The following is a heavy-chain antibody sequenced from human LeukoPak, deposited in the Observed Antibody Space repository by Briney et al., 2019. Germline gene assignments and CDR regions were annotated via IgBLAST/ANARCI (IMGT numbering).Heavy chain of an antibody. CDR2: IYYSGST. V-gene: IGHV4-39*07. D-gene: IGHD6-6*01. CDR1: GFTFSSYA. J-gene: IGHJ5*02. CDR3: ARDRAVGVAARRNLNWFDP. Sequence: GSLRLSCAASGFTFSSYAMSWVRQPPGKGLEWIGSIYYSGSTYYNPSLKSRVTISVDTSKNQFSLKLSSVTAADTAVYYCARDRAVGVAARRNLNWFDPWGQGTLVTVSS.